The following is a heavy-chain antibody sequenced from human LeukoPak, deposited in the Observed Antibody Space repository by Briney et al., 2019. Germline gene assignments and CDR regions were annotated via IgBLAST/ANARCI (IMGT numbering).Heavy chain of an antibody. CDR1: GFTFGNYW. Sequence: GGSLRLSCAASGFTFGNYWMSWVRQAPGQGPEWVANIKEDGRETYYLDSVEGRFTISRDNAKNSLELQMNSLRVEDTAVYHCVKAQNFRPSAFFDSWGQGTLVTVPS. V-gene: IGHV3-7*01. CDR2: IKEDGRET. J-gene: IGHJ4*02. D-gene: IGHD1-7*01. CDR3: VKAQNFRPSAFFDS.